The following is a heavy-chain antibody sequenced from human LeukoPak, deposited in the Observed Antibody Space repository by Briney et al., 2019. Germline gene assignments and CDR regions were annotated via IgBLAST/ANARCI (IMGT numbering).Heavy chain of an antibody. CDR3: ATALWFGGLYYFDY. J-gene: IGHJ4*02. CDR1: GYTLTELS. Sequence: ASVKVSCKVSGYTLTELSMHWVRQAPGKGLEWMGGFDPEDGETIYAQKFQGRVTMTEDTSTDTAYMELSSLRSEDTAVYYCATALWFGGLYYFDYWGQGTLVTVSS. CDR2: FDPEDGET. V-gene: IGHV1-24*01. D-gene: IGHD3-10*01.